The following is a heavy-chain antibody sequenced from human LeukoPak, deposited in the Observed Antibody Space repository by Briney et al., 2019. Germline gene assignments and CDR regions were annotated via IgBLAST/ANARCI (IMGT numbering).Heavy chain of an antibody. CDR2: IHTSGTT. D-gene: IGHD4-23*01. V-gene: IGHV4-4*07. CDR3: ARGDYYDGGGRNWFDP. J-gene: IGHJ5*02. Sequence: SETLSLTCTVSGGSMSSYYWSFIRQPAGKGLEWIGRIHTSGTTYYNPSLKSRVTLSVDTSRNQFSLRLSSVTAADTAVYYCARGDYYDGGGRNWFDPWGQGTLVTVSP. CDR1: GGSMSSYY.